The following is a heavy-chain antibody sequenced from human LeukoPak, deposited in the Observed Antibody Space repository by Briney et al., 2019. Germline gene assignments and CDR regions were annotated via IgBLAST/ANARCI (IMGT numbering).Heavy chain of an antibody. CDR1: GFTFSDYY. V-gene: IGHV3-11*01. Sequence: NSGESLRLSCAASGFTFSDYYMTWIRQAPGKGLEWISYIADSGTTMYYADSVKGRFTISRDNAKNSLYLQMNSLRVEDTAMYYCARVGSNWYWLDPWGQGTLVSVSS. D-gene: IGHD6-13*01. CDR3: ARVGSNWYWLDP. CDR2: IADSGTTM. J-gene: IGHJ5*02.